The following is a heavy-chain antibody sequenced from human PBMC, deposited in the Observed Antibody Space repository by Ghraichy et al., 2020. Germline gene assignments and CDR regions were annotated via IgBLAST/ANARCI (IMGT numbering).Heavy chain of an antibody. CDR1: GFTFSSYA. V-gene: IGHV3-23*01. D-gene: IGHD3-22*01. CDR2: ISGSGGST. Sequence: GGSLRLSCAASGFTFSSYAMSWVRQAPGKGLEWVSAISGSGGSTYYADSVKGRFTISRDNSKNTLYLQMNSLRAEDTAVYYCAKDLSDSSGYPQTPYYYGMDVWGQGTTVTVSS. CDR3: AKDLSDSSGYPQTPYYYGMDV. J-gene: IGHJ6*02.